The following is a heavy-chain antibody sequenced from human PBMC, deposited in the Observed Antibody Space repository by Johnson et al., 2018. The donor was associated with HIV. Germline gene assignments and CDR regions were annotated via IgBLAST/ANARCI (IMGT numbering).Heavy chain of an antibody. CDR3: ARFGEMATIRAFDI. CDR2: VSSSGSSR. V-gene: IGHV3-11*01. Sequence: VQLVESGGGLVKPGGSLRLSCAASGFTFRDYYMSWIRQAPGKGLEWVSYVSSSGSSRYYADSVKGRFTISRDNSKNFLFLQMNSLRAEDTAVYYCARFGEMATIRAFDIWGQGTKVTVS. J-gene: IGHJ3*02. CDR1: GFTFRDYY. D-gene: IGHD5-24*01.